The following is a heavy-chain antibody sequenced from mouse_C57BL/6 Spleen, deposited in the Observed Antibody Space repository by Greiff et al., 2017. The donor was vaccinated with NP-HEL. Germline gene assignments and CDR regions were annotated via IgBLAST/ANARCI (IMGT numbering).Heavy chain of an antibody. CDR3: AGAVVEETWFAY. J-gene: IGHJ3*01. V-gene: IGHV1-69*01. Sequence: QVQLQQPGAELVMPGASVKLSCKASGYTFTSYWMHWVKPRPGQGLEWIGEIDPSDSYTNYNQKFKGKSTLTVDKSSSTAYMQLSSLTSEDSAVYYCAGAVVEETWFAYWGQGTLVTVSA. CDR1: GYTFTSYW. CDR2: IDPSDSYT. D-gene: IGHD1-1*01.